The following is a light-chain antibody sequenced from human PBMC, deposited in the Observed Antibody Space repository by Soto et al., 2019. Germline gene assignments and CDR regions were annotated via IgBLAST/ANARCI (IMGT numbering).Light chain of an antibody. CDR2: DVS. CDR1: SSDVGGYNH. Sequence: QSALTQPASVSGSPGQSITISCTGTSSDVGGYNHVSWYQQHPGKAPKFMIYDVSNRPSGVSNRFSGSKSGNTSSLTISGLQAEDEADYYCSSYTSSSTLSVFGTWTKVTVL. CDR3: SSYTSSSTLSV. V-gene: IGLV2-14*01. J-gene: IGLJ1*01.